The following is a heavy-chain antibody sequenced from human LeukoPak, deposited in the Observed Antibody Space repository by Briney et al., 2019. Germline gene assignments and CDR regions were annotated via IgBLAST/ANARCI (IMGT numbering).Heavy chain of an antibody. CDR3: AKDDCGGHCYSHFDC. Sequence: GGSLRLSCTASGFTFSSYAMSWVRQAPGKGLEWVSAISGSGGSTYYADSVKGRFTLSRDNSKNTLYLQMNSLRAEDAAIYYCAKDDCGGHCYSHFDCWGQGTLVTVSS. D-gene: IGHD2-21*02. CDR1: GFTFSSYA. V-gene: IGHV3-23*01. J-gene: IGHJ4*02. CDR2: ISGSGGST.